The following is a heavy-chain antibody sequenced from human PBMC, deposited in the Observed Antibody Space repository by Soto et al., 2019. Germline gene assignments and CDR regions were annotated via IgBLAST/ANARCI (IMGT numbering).Heavy chain of an antibody. Sequence: ASVKVSCKASGYTFTGYYVHWVRQAPGQGLEWMGWINPNSGDTYLAQRFQGRVTMNRDTSIETAYMELRGLTSDDTAEYYCAKGGAIAAAGTRVYLYNAMDVWGQGTTVTVSS. V-gene: IGHV1-2*02. D-gene: IGHD6-13*01. CDR3: AKGGAIAAAGTRVYLYNAMDV. J-gene: IGHJ6*02. CDR1: GYTFTGYY. CDR2: INPNSGDT.